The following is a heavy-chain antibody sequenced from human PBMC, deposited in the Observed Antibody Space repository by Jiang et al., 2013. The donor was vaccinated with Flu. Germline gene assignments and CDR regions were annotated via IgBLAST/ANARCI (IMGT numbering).Heavy chain of an antibody. CDR2: INPSGGST. V-gene: IGHV1-46*01. D-gene: IGHD2-15*01. CDR3: ARDAGGSGGINYYFDY. Sequence: SGAEVKKPGASVKVSCKASGYTFTSYYMHWVRQAPGQGLEWMGIINPSGGSTSYAQKFQGRVTMTRDTSTSTVYMELSSLRSEDTAVYYCARDAGGSGGINYYFDYWGQGTLVTVSS. CDR1: GYTFTSYY. J-gene: IGHJ4*02.